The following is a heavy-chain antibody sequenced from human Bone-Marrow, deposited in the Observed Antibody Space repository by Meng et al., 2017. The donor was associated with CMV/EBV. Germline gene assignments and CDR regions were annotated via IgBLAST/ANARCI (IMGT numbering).Heavy chain of an antibody. J-gene: IGHJ4*02. CDR2: INPNSGGT. V-gene: IGHV1-2*02. CDR1: GYTFTGYY. Sequence: VLQVQSGAEVKEHGASVKVSCKAAGYTFTGYYMHWVRQAPEQGLEWMGWINPNSGGTNYAQKFQGRVTMTRDTSISTAYMELSRLRSDDTAVYYCARDHLYGYYFDYWGQGTLVTVSS. D-gene: IGHD5-18*01. CDR3: ARDHLYGYYFDY.